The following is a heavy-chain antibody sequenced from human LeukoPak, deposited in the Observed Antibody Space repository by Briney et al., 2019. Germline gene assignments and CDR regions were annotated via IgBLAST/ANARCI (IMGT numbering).Heavy chain of an antibody. D-gene: IGHD2-2*01. J-gene: IGHJ4*02. Sequence: PGGSLRLSCAASGFTFKTYAMTWVRQAPGKGLEWVSTIPTTGGSTYYADSVKGRFTISRDNSKNTLYLQMNSLRVEDTAVYYCAKVDCSSITCNKNFDYWGQGTLVTVSS. CDR1: GFTFKTYA. V-gene: IGHV3-23*01. CDR3: AKVDCSSITCNKNFDY. CDR2: IPTTGGST.